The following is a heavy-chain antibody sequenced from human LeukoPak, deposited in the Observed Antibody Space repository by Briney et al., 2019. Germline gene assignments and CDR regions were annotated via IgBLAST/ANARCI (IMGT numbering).Heavy chain of an antibody. V-gene: IGHV1-69*13. CDR2: IIPIFGTA. J-gene: IGHJ4*02. Sequence: SVKVSCKASGGTFSSYAISWVRQAPGQGLEWMGGIIPIFGTANYAQKFQGRVTITADESTSTAYMELSSLRSEDTAVYYCARVSRGYSYGYHSYFDYWGQGTLVTVSS. CDR3: ARVSRGYSYGYHSYFDY. D-gene: IGHD5-18*01. CDR1: GGTFSSYA.